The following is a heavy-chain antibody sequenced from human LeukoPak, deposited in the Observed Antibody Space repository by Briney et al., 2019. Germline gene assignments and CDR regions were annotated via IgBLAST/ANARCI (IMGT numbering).Heavy chain of an antibody. CDR1: GYTFTSYA. D-gene: IGHD3-3*01. J-gene: IGHJ6*02. V-gene: IGHV1-69*13. CDR2: IIPIFGTA. CDR3: ARDSKGFLEWHYYGMDV. Sequence: GASVKVSCKASGYTFTSYAISWVRQAPGQGLEWMGGIIPIFGTANYAQKFQGRVTITADESTSTAYMELSSLRSEDTAVYYCARDSKGFLEWHYYGMDVWGQGTTVTVSS.